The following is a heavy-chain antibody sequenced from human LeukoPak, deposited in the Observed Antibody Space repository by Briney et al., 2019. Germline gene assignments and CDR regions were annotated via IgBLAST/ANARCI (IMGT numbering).Heavy chain of an antibody. J-gene: IGHJ4*02. V-gene: IGHV4-59*01. CDR2: IYYSGST. Sequence: PSETLSLTCTVSGGSISSYYWSWIRQPPGKGLEWIGYIYYSGSTNYNPSLKSRVTISVDTSKNQFSPKLSSVTAADTAVYYCARVSPHSYYGSGSYGYDYWGQGTLVTVSS. D-gene: IGHD3-10*01. CDR1: GGSISSYY. CDR3: ARVSPHSYYGSGSYGYDY.